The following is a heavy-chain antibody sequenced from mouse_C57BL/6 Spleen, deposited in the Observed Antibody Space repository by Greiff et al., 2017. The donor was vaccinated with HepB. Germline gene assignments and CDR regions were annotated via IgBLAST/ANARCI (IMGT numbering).Heavy chain of an antibody. CDR2: INPNNGGT. CDR1: GYTFTDYY. CDR3: ARVDSGSFDY. V-gene: IGHV1-26*01. Sequence: EVQLQPSGPELVKPGASVKISCKASGYTFTDYYMNWVKQSHGKSLEWIGDINPNNGGTSYNQKFKGKATLTVDKSSSTAYMELRSLTSEDSAVYYCARVDSGSFDYWGQGTTLTVSS. J-gene: IGHJ2*01.